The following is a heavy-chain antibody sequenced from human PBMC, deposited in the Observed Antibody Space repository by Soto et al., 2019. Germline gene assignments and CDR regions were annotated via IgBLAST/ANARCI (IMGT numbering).Heavy chain of an antibody. CDR2: INPATGAA. CDR3: ARGGGVGVAGSAAFDM. Sequence: QLHLVQSGAVVKKPGASVTVSCSASGYPVTAYYMHWVRQAPGRGLEWMGGINPATGAAKYTQTFQGRVTMTRDTSASTVFMELSGLTCEDTAVFYCARGGGVGVAGSAAFDMWGQGTLVTVSS. V-gene: IGHV1-2*02. J-gene: IGHJ3*02. CDR1: GYPVTAYY. D-gene: IGHD3-3*01.